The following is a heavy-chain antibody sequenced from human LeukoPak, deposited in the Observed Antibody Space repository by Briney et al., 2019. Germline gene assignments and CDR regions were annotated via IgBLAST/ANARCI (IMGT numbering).Heavy chain of an antibody. CDR1: GGTFSRYA. J-gene: IGHJ6*03. Sequence: ASVKVSCKASGGTFSRYAISWVRQAPGQGLEWMGGIIPVLGTTNYAQTFQNKVTITADESTSTTYMELSSLTSEDTAVYSCATSGGDYYYYSLDVWGKGTPVTISS. CDR3: ATSGGDYYYYSLDV. D-gene: IGHD3-10*01. CDR2: IIPVLGTT. V-gene: IGHV1-69*13.